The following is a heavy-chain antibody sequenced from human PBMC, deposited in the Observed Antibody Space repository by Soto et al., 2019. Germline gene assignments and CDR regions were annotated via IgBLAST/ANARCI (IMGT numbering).Heavy chain of an antibody. CDR3: ARRYYYGSGSSKYNWFDP. V-gene: IGHV4-34*01. J-gene: IGHJ5*02. CDR1: GGSFSGYY. Sequence: PSETLSLTCAVYGGSFSGYYWSWIRQPPGKGLEWIGEINHSGSTNYNPSLKSRVTISVDTSKNQFSLKLSSVTAADTAVYYCARRYYYGSGSSKYNWFDPWGQGTLVTVSS. CDR2: INHSGST. D-gene: IGHD3-10*01.